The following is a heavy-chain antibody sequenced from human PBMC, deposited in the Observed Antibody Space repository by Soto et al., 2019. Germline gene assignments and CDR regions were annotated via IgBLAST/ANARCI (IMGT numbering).Heavy chain of an antibody. CDR3: ARGGYIYGSDAFDI. CDR1: GGSISSGGYY. J-gene: IGHJ3*02. Sequence: SETLSLTCTVSGGSISSGGYYWTWIRQHPGKGLEWIGHIYYIGTTHYIPSLQSRVTISLDTSKNRFSLKLTSVTAADTALYYCARGGYIYGSDAFDIWGQGTMVTVSS. CDR2: IYYIGTT. D-gene: IGHD5-18*01. V-gene: IGHV4-31*02.